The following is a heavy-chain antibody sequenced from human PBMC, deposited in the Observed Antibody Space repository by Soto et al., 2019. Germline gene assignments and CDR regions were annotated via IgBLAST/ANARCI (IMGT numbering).Heavy chain of an antibody. CDR1: GYTFTSYA. CDR3: ARSGPAAGY. J-gene: IGHJ4*02. D-gene: IGHD3-10*01. V-gene: IGHV1-18*01. Sequence: QVQRVQSGAEVKKPGASVKVSYKASGYTFTSYAMSWVRQAPGQGLEWRGWISAYNGNTNYAQKLQGRVAMTTDTPSTTADMELRSLESDDTAVYYCARSGPAAGYWGQGTLVTVSS. CDR2: ISAYNGNT.